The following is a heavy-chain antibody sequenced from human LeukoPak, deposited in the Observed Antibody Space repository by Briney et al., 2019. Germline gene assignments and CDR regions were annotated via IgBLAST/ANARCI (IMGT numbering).Heavy chain of an antibody. CDR3: AKDILSGRNTQKLDY. J-gene: IGHJ4*02. V-gene: IGHV1-46*01. CDR1: GYTFTAYY. CDR2: INPSGGST. D-gene: IGHD1-14*01. Sequence: ASVKVSCKASGYTFTAYYMHWVRQAPGQGLEWMGIINPSGGSTSYAQKFQGRVTMTRDMSTSTVYMELSSLRSEDTAVYYCAKDILSGRNTQKLDYWGQGTLVTVSS.